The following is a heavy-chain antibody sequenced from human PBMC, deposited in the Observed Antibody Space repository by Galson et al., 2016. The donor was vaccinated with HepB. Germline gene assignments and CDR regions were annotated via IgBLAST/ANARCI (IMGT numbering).Heavy chain of an antibody. Sequence: PALVKPTQTLTLTCTFSGFLLSTSGMCVSWIRQPPGKALEWLALIDWEDDKYYSTSLKTRLTISKDTSKNQVVLTMTNMDPVDTATYYCARNEATNHYYGMDVWGQGTTVTVSS. V-gene: IGHV2-70*01. CDR2: IDWEDDK. CDR3: ARNEATNHYYGMDV. CDR1: GFLLSTSGMC. J-gene: IGHJ6*02. D-gene: IGHD5-12*01.